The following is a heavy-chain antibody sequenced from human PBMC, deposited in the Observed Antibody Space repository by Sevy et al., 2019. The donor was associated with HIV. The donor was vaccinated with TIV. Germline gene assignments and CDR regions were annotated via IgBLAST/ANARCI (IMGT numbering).Heavy chain of an antibody. J-gene: IGHJ3*02. CDR1: GFNISSNY. CDR3: ARDHGESSGYYPLGAFDI. V-gene: IGHV3-53*01. Sequence: GGSLRLSCAASGFNISSNYLSWVRQAPGKGLEWVSVIYGNNSTYYADFVKGRFTISRDNSKNTLYLQMNSLRAADTALYYCARDHGESSGYYPLGAFDIWGQGTMVTVSS. CDR2: IYGNNST. D-gene: IGHD3-22*01.